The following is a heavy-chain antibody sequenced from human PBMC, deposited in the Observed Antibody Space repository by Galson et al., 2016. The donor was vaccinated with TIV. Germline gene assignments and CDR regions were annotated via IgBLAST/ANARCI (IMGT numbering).Heavy chain of an antibody. CDR2: INAGNGNA. Sequence: SVKVSCKASGYTFRDYALHWVRQAPGQRPEWLGWINAGNGNAKLSQRFQDRVTITRDRSASTAYLTLPRLGSEDTAVYFCARRSSTWTYLDAIDTWGQGTAVTVSS. V-gene: IGHV1-3*01. CDR3: ARRSSTWTYLDAIDT. J-gene: IGHJ3*02. D-gene: IGHD6-13*01. CDR1: GYTFRDYA.